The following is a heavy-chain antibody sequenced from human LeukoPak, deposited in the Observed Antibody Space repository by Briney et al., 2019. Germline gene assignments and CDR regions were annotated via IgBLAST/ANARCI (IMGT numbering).Heavy chain of an antibody. J-gene: IGHJ6*02. Sequence: ASVKVSCKASGYTFTGYYMHWVRQAPGQGLEWMGWINPNGGVTVYAQTFQGRVTLTRDTSISTAYMDLSRLRSDDTAVYYCARRSDYCSSTSCSNYYYYGLDVWGQGTTVTVSS. CDR1: GYTFTGYY. CDR3: ARRSDYCSSTSCSNYYYYGLDV. D-gene: IGHD2-2*01. CDR2: INPNGGVT. V-gene: IGHV1-2*02.